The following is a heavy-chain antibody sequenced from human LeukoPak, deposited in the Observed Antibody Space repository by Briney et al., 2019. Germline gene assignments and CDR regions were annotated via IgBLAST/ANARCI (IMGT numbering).Heavy chain of an antibody. Sequence: PGGSLKLSCAASGFTFSDPTIHWVLQASGKGLEWVGRIRSELNGYATAYAASVRGRFTISRDDSKNTAYLQMDNLKTGDTAVFYCTKQTADDAFDIWGRGTMVTVSS. CDR3: TKQTADDAFDI. CDR2: IRSELNGYAT. V-gene: IGHV3-73*01. J-gene: IGHJ3*02. CDR1: GFTFSDPT.